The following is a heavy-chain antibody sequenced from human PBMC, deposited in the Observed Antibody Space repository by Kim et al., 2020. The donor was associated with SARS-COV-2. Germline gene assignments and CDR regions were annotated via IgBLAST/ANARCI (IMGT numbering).Heavy chain of an antibody. V-gene: IGHV1-3*04. D-gene: IGHD3-22*01. CDR3: ARDGGGSGYYNY. CDR2: INTASGNT. J-gene: IGHJ4*02. Sequence: ASVKVSCKASGYTFTSYAMHWVRQAPGQGLEWMGWINTASGNTRYSQNFQGRVTITRDTSASTAYMALSSLRSEDTAVYYCARDGGGSGYYNYWGQGTLVTVSS. CDR1: GYTFTSYA.